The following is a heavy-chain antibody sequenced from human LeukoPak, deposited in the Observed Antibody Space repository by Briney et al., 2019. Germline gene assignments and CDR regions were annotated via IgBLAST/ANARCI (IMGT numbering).Heavy chain of an antibody. D-gene: IGHD3-9*01. Sequence: ASVKVSCKASGYTFTDYYMHWVRQAPGQGLEWMGWIRPKNGDTNYAQKFQGRVTMTRDTSISTAYMELSRLRSDDTAVYYCARDYDILTGYYTGDAFDIWGQGTMVTVSS. CDR2: IRPKNGDT. CDR3: ARDYDILTGYYTGDAFDI. J-gene: IGHJ3*02. V-gene: IGHV1-2*02. CDR1: GYTFTDYY.